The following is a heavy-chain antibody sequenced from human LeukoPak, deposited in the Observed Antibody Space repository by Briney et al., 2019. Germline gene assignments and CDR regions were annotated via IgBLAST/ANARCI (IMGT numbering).Heavy chain of an antibody. V-gene: IGHV4-30-4*01. CDR1: GGSISSGDYY. CDR2: IYYSGST. CDR3: ARAYYYDSSGYYYDY. J-gene: IGHJ4*02. D-gene: IGHD3-22*01. Sequence: SETLSLTCTVSGGSISSGDYYWSWIRQPPGKGLEWIGYIYYSGSTYYNPSLKSRVTISVDTSKSQFSLKLSSVTAADTAVYYCARAYYYDSSGYYYDYWGQGTLVTVSS.